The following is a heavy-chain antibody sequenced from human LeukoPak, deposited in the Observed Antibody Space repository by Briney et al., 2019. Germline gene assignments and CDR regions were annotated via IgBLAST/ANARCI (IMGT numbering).Heavy chain of an antibody. J-gene: IGHJ4*02. CDR3: ARGVIVGATRAFDY. CDR2: INHSGST. V-gene: IGHV4-34*01. D-gene: IGHD1-26*01. CDR1: GGSFSGYY. Sequence: SETLSLTCAVYGGSFSGYYWSWIRQPPGKGLEWIGEINHSGSTNYNPSLKSRVTISVDTSKNQFSLKLSSVTAADTAVYYCARGVIVGATRAFDYWGQGTLVTVSS.